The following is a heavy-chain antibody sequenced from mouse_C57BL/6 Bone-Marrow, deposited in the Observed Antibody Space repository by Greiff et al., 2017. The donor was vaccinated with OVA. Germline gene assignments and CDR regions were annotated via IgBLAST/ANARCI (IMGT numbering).Heavy chain of an antibody. V-gene: IGHV2-2*01. Sequence: VQVVESGPGLVQPSQSLSITCTVSGFSLTSYGVHWVRQSPGKGLEWLGVIWSGGSTDYNAAFISRLSISKDNSKSQVFFKMNSLQADDTAIYYCARTPITTVVATDWYFDVWGTGTTVTVSS. CDR2: IWSGGST. D-gene: IGHD1-1*01. J-gene: IGHJ1*03. CDR1: GFSLTSYG. CDR3: ARTPITTVVATDWYFDV.